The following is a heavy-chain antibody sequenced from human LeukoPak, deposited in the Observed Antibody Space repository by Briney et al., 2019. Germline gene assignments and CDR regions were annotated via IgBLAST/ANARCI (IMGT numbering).Heavy chain of an antibody. V-gene: IGHV1-8*02. CDR2: ISPNSGNT. D-gene: IGHD2-21*01. CDR1: GYTFTGYY. Sequence: ASVKVSCKASGYTFTGYYMHWVRQAPGQGLEWMGWISPNSGNTGYAQKFQGRVTMTRSTSISTAYMELSSLRFEDTAVYYCTRSVRNGHIDYWGQGTLVTVSS. J-gene: IGHJ4*02. CDR3: TRSVRNGHIDY.